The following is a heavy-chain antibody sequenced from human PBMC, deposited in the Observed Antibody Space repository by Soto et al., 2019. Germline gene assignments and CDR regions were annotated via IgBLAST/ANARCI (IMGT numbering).Heavy chain of an antibody. D-gene: IGHD6-13*01. CDR3: ARGGSSSWHYFDY. CDR1: GGSISSSSYY. Sequence: SETLSLTCTVSGGSISSSSYYWGWIRQPPGKGLEWIGSIYYSGSTNYNPSLKSRVTISVDTSKNQFSLKLSSVTAADTAVYYCARGGSSSWHYFDYWGQGTLVTVSS. J-gene: IGHJ4*02. V-gene: IGHV4-39*07. CDR2: IYYSGST.